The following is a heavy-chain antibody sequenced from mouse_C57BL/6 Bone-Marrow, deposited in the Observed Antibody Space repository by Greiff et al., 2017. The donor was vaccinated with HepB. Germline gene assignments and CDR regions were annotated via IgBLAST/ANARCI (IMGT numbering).Heavy chain of an antibody. CDR1: GFTFSDYY. Sequence: EVKLVESGGGLVQPGGSLKLSCAASGFTFSDYYMYWVRQTLEKRLEWVAYISNGGGSTYYPDTVKGRFTISRDNAKNTLYLQMSRLKSEDTAMYYCARLPYGFYFDYWGQGTTLTVSS. V-gene: IGHV5-12*01. CDR3: ARLPYGFYFDY. J-gene: IGHJ2*01. D-gene: IGHD2-2*01. CDR2: ISNGGGST.